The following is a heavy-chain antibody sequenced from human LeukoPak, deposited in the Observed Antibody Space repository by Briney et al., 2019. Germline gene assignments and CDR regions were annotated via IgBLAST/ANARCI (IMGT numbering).Heavy chain of an antibody. D-gene: IGHD5-18*01. Sequence: GGSLRLSCATSGFTFSSSAMSWVRQPPGKGLAWVSTISGSGGGTYYADSVKGRFTISRDNSKNTLYLQMNSLRAEDTAVYYCAKGYSYGPSKYYFDYWGQGTLVTVSS. CDR3: AKGYSYGPSKYYFDY. J-gene: IGHJ4*02. CDR2: ISGSGGGT. V-gene: IGHV3-23*01. CDR1: GFTFSSSA.